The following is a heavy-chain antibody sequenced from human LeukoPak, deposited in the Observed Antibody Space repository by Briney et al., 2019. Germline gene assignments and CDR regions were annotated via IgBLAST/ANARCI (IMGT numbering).Heavy chain of an antibody. CDR1: GFTFSDNY. D-gene: IGHD3-10*01. V-gene: IGHV3-11*04. CDR2: IVSTGTLI. Sequence: GGSLRLSCVASGFTFSDNYMSWVRQAPGKRLEWVSSIVSTGTLIYYADSVKGRFTISRDNAKNSLFLQMNSLRAEDTAVYYCARHRPKYYYGSGSYYKGDAFDIWGQGTMVTVSS. J-gene: IGHJ3*02. CDR3: ARHRPKYYYGSGSYYKGDAFDI.